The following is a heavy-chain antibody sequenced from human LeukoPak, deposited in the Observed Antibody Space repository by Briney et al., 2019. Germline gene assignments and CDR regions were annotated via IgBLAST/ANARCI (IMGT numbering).Heavy chain of an antibody. D-gene: IGHD4-23*01. CDR1: GFTFSSYE. Sequence: PGGSLRLSCAASGFTFSSYEMNWVRQAPGKGLEWVSYISSSGSTIYYADSVKGRFTISRDNAKNSLYLQMNSLRAEDTALYYCAKERSQLGVFDYWGQGTLVTVSS. J-gene: IGHJ4*02. CDR2: ISSSGSTI. V-gene: IGHV3-48*03. CDR3: AKERSQLGVFDY.